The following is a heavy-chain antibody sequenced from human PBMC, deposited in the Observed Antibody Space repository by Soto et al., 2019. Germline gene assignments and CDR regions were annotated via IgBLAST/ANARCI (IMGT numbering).Heavy chain of an antibody. V-gene: IGHV3-11*06. D-gene: IGHD6-13*01. CDR2: IVSSSAYT. CDR1: GFTFSDYY. CDR3: ARNPGYSSSWLYYYYGMDV. J-gene: IGHJ6*02. Sequence: PGGSLRLSCAASGFTFSDYYMTWIRQAPGKGLEWVSYIVSSSAYTKYADSVKGRFTISRDNAKNSLYLEMNSLRAEDTAVYYCARNPGYSSSWLYYYYGMDVWGQGTTVTVSS.